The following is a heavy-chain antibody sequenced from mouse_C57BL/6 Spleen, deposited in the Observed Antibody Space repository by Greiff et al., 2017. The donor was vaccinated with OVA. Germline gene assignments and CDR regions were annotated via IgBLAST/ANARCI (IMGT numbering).Heavy chain of an antibody. CDR2: INYDGSST. Sequence: EVKLMESEGGLVQPGRSMKLSCTASGFTFSDYYMAWVRQVPEKGLEWVANINYDGSSTYYLDSLKSRFIISRDNAKNILYLQMSSLKSEDTATYYCARVESSGFYFDYWGQGTTLTVSS. CDR1: GFTFSDYY. CDR3: ARVESSGFYFDY. J-gene: IGHJ2*01. D-gene: IGHD3-2*02. V-gene: IGHV5-16*01.